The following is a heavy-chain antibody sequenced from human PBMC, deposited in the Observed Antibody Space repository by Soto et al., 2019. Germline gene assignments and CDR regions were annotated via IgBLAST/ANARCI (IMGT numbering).Heavy chain of an antibody. J-gene: IGHJ3*01. V-gene: IGHV3-21*01. CDR1: GFTFSTYH. Sequence: EVQLVESGGGLVMPGGSLRLSCAASGFTFSTYHMNWVRQAPGKGLEWVSSINPSSSHIYYADSVRGRFTISRDNSKNSMDLQMNSLRTEDAAVYYCARGYCGGGGCYLRRDAIDVWGHGTMVTVSS. CDR3: ARGYCGGGGCYLRRDAIDV. CDR2: INPSSSHI. D-gene: IGHD2-15*01.